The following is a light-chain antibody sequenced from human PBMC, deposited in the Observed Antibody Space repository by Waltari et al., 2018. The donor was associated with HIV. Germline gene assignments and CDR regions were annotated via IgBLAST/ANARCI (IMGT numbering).Light chain of an antibody. V-gene: IGLV1-40*01. CDR2: GNS. Sequence: QSVLTQPPLVSGTPGQRLTIPCTGCSPIIGAGHDVHWYQQLPGTAPNLLIYGNSNRPSGVPDRFAGSKSGTSASLAITGLQAEDEADYYCQSYDSSLSGSVFGGGTRLTVL. J-gene: IGLJ2*01. CDR3: QSYDSSLSGSV. CDR1: SPIIGAGHD.